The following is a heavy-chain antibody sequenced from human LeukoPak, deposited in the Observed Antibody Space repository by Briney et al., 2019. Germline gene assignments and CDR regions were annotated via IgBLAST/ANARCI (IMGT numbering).Heavy chain of an antibody. Sequence: GSLESSCAAPGFSFRIFLMAWVHPAPGKGQERVANINPDGSDKSYVDSVKGRFTISRDNAKDSLYLEMDSLRVEDTALYYCSRSLNSWGQGALVTVSS. J-gene: IGHJ5*02. V-gene: IGHV3-7*01. CDR2: INPDGSDK. CDR1: GFSFRIFL. CDR3: SRSLNS.